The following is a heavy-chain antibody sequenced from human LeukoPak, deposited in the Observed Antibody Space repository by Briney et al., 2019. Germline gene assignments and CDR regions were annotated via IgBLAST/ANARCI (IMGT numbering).Heavy chain of an antibody. V-gene: IGHV3-30*02. D-gene: IGHD3-10*01. CDR2: IRYDGNNE. J-gene: IGHJ4*02. Sequence: HPGGSLRLSCATSGFSFSSHGIHWVRQAPGKGLEWVAFIRYDGNNEYYADSVKGRFTISRDNSKNTLYLQMNSLKPEDTAVYYCAKVMARGITSTPDYWGQGTLVTVSS. CDR1: GFSFSSHG. CDR3: AKVMARGITSTPDY.